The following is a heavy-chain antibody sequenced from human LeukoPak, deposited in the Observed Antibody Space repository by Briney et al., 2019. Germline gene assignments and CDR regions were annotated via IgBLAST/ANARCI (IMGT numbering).Heavy chain of an antibody. J-gene: IGHJ4*02. D-gene: IGHD2-15*01. CDR3: ARPPYCNGGSCYSPIDY. V-gene: IGHV5-51*01. Sequence: GESLKISCKGSGYSFTSYWIGWVRQMPGKGLEWMGIIYPGDSDTRYSPSFQGQVTISADKSISTAYLQWSSLKASDTAMYYCARPPYCNGGSCYSPIDYWGQGTLVTVSS. CDR1: GYSFTSYW. CDR2: IYPGDSDT.